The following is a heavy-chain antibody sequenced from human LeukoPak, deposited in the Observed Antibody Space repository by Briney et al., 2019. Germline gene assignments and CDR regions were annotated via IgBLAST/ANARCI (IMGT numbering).Heavy chain of an antibody. J-gene: IGHJ5*02. CDR3: AKESPPFDP. CDR1: GFTFSSYG. CDR2: ISYDGSNK. Sequence: PGGSLRLSCAASGFTFSSYGMHWVRQAPGKGLEWVAVISYDGSNKYYADSVKGRFTISRDNSKNTLYLQMNSLRAEDTAVYYCAKESPPFDPWGQGTLVTVSS. V-gene: IGHV3-30*18.